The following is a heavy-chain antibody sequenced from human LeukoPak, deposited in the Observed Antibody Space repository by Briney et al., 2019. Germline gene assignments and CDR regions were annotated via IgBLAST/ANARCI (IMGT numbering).Heavy chain of an antibody. CDR2: ISYDGSNK. Sequence: PGGSLRLSCAASGLTFSNAWMSWVRQAPGKGLEWVAVISYDGSNKYYADSVKGRFTISRDNSKNTLYLQMNSLRAEDTAVYYCARDSRGGYDPPFDYWGQGTLVTVSS. CDR1: GLTFSNAW. V-gene: IGHV3-30*03. CDR3: ARDSRGGYDPPFDY. D-gene: IGHD5-12*01. J-gene: IGHJ4*02.